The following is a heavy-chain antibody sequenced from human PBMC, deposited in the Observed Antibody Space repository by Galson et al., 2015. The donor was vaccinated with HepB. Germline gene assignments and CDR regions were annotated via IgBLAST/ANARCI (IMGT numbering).Heavy chain of an antibody. CDR3: AKARYYDILTGWEDDAFDI. CDR1: GFTFSSYG. Sequence: SLRLSCAASGFTFSSYGMHWVRQAPGKGLEWVAVISYDGSNKYYADSVKGRFTISRDNSKNTLYLQMNSLRAEDTAVYYCAKARYYDILTGWEDDAFDIWGQGTMVTVSS. CDR2: ISYDGSNK. D-gene: IGHD3-9*01. V-gene: IGHV3-30*18. J-gene: IGHJ3*02.